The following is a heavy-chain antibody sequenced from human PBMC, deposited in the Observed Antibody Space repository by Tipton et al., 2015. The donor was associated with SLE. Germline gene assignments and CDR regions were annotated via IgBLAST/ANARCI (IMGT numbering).Heavy chain of an antibody. CDR1: GFTFSSYV. CDR2: IYGGRGS. J-gene: IGHJ3*02. Sequence: GSLRLSCAASGFTFSSYVMSWVRQAPGKGLEWVSSIYGGRGSYYGESVKGRFTIFRNNCKNTLYLQIYSLRVEEKAVYYCAKPPCQGHIWGQGTMVTASS. CDR3: AKPPCQGHI. V-gene: IGHV3-23*03.